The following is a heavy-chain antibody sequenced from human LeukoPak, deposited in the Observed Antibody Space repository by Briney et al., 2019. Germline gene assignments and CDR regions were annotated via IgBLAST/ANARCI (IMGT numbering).Heavy chain of an antibody. CDR1: GGSFSGYY. Sequence: SETLSLTCAVYGGSFSGYYWSWIRQPPGKGLEWIGEINHSGSTNYNPSLKSRVTISVDTSKNQCSLKLSSVTAADTAVYYCARGNRDIYDFWSGYYKTKPNWFDPWGQGTLVTVSS. J-gene: IGHJ5*02. CDR3: ARGNRDIYDFWSGYYKTKPNWFDP. V-gene: IGHV4-34*01. CDR2: INHSGST. D-gene: IGHD3-3*01.